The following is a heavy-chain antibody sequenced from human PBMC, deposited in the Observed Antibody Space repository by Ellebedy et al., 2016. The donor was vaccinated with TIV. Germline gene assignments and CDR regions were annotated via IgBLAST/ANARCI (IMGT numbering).Heavy chain of an antibody. CDR1: GGSISSYY. CDR2: IYYSGST. J-gene: IGHJ5*01. V-gene: IGHV4-59*12. D-gene: IGHD3-22*01. CDR3: ARGRHYHDDSAYYLDS. Sequence: SETLSLXXTVSGGSISSYYWSWIRQPPGKGLEWIGYIYYSGSTNYNPSLKSRVTISVDTSKNQFSLKLSSVTAADTAVYYCARGRHYHDDSAYYLDSWGQGTLVAVSS.